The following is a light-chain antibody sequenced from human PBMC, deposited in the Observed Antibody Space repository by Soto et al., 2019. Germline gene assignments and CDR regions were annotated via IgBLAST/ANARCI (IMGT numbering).Light chain of an antibody. V-gene: IGKV4-1*01. CDR3: QQYYSTPPYT. CDR1: QSVLYSSNNKNY. J-gene: IGKJ2*01. Sequence: DIVMTQSPDSLAVSLGERATINCKSSQSVLYSSNNKNYLAWYQQKPGQPPKLLIYWASTRESGVPDRFSGRGSGTDFTLTISSLQAEDVAVEYRQQYYSTPPYTFVQGTKLEIK. CDR2: WAS.